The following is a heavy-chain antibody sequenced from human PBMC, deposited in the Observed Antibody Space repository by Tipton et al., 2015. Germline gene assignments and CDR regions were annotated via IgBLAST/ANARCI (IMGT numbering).Heavy chain of an antibody. CDR3: ARELLLWFGMSDY. CDR2: IFHRGDT. CDR1: GYSISSGYY. D-gene: IGHD3-10*01. J-gene: IGHJ4*02. V-gene: IGHV4-38-2*01. Sequence: LRLSCDVSGYSISSGYYWGWIRQPPGKGLEWIGSIFHRGDTNYNPSLKSRVTISLDTSKNQFSLKLNSVTAADTAVYYCARELLLWFGMSDYWGQGILVSVSS.